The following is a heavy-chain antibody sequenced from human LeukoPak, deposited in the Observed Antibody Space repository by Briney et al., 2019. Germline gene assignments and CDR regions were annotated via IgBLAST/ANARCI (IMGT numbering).Heavy chain of an antibody. Sequence: ASVKVSCKTSAYTFTSYAMNWVRQAPGQGLEWMGWINTNTGNPTYAQGFTGRFVFSLDTSVSTAYRQINSLKAEDTAVYYCARDDSSSQPWGQGTLVTVSS. CDR1: AYTFTSYA. V-gene: IGHV7-4-1*02. D-gene: IGHD6-6*01. CDR3: ARDDSSSQP. J-gene: IGHJ5*02. CDR2: INTNTGNP.